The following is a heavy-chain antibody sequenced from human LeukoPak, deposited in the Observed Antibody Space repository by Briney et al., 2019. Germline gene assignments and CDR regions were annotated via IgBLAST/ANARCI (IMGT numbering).Heavy chain of an antibody. D-gene: IGHD2-15*01. CDR2: IYYGGNT. Sequence: PGGSLRLSCAASGFTVSSNYMSWVRQAPGKGLGWVSVIYYGGNTYYADSVKGRFTISRDNSKNTLYLQMNSLRAEDTAVYYCARPLSAALSGMDVWGQGTTVTVSS. CDR3: ARPLSAALSGMDV. V-gene: IGHV3-53*01. CDR1: GFTVSSNY. J-gene: IGHJ6*02.